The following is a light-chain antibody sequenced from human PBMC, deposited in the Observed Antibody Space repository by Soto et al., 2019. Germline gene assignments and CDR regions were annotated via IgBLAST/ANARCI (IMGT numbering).Light chain of an antibody. Sequence: EIVLTQSPATLSLSPGERATLSCRASQSVSSYLAWYQQKPGQAPRLLISDASNRATGIPARFSGSGSGTDFTLTISSLEPEDFAVYYCQQRSNWPLTFGGGTKVESK. J-gene: IGKJ4*01. CDR2: DAS. V-gene: IGKV3-11*01. CDR3: QQRSNWPLT. CDR1: QSVSSY.